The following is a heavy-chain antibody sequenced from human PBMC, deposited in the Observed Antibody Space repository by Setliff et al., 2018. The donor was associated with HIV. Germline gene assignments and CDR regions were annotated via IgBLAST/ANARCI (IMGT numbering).Heavy chain of an antibody. CDR1: GGTFSSYA. V-gene: IGHV1-69*13. CDR2: IIPIFGTA. CDR3: ARDDHYYDMGSILSDWFFDV. Sequence: SVKVSCKASGGTFSSYAISWVRQAPGQGLEWMGGIIPIFGTANYAQKFQGRVTITADESTTTVEMELSSLTSEDTAVYYCARDDHYYDMGSILSDWFFDVWDRGTLVTVSS. J-gene: IGHJ2*01. D-gene: IGHD3-22*01.